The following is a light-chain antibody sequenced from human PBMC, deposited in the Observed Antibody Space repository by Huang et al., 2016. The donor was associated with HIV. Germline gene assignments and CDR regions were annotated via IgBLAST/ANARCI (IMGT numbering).Light chain of an antibody. V-gene: IGKV3-15*01. Sequence: VMTQSPATLSVSPGETATLSCRASQSVSTNLAWYHQRPGQAPRLLIDGASTRATGSPDRFSGSGSGTEFTLTTTGLQSEDSAVYYCQQYNNWPPYTFGQGTKLEIK. CDR3: QQYNNWPPYT. CDR2: GAS. J-gene: IGKJ2*01. CDR1: QSVSTN.